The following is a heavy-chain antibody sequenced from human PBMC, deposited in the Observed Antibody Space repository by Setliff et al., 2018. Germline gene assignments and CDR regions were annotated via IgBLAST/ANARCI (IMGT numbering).Heavy chain of an antibody. D-gene: IGHD5-18*01. J-gene: IGHJ4*02. CDR2: IIPIFGTA. CDR1: GGTFSSYA. V-gene: IGHV1-69*05. CDR3: ANSVSWIPLVLYPQGHPEPFDY. Sequence: SVKVSCKASGGTFSSYAISWVRQAPGQGLEWMGGIIPIFGTANYAQKFQGRVTMTTDTSTDTAYMELSSLRSEDTSVYYCANSVSWIPLVLYPQGHPEPFDYWGQGTLVTVSS.